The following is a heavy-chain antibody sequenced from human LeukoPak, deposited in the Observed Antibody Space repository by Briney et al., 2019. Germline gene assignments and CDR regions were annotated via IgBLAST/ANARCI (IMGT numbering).Heavy chain of an antibody. D-gene: IGHD1-26*01. V-gene: IGHV1-58*02. CDR1: GFTFTSSA. CDR3: AADVVGATGGWDFDY. Sequence: APVKVSCKASGFTFTSSAMQWVRQARGQRLEWIGWIVVGSGNTNYAQKFQERVTITRDMSTSTAYMELSSLRSEDTAVYYCAADVVGATGGWDFDYWGQGTLVTVSS. J-gene: IGHJ4*02. CDR2: IVVGSGNT.